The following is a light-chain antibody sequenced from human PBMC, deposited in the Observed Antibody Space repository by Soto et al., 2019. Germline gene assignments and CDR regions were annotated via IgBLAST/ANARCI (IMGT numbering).Light chain of an antibody. V-gene: IGLV2-14*01. CDR3: SSYTSSSTLL. CDR2: EVT. J-gene: IGLJ3*02. CDR1: SSDVGGYNY. Sequence: QLVLTQPASVSGSPGQSITISCTGTSSDVGGYNYVSWYQQHPGKGPKLMIYEVTNRPSGVSNRFSGSKSGNTASLTISGLQADDETDYYCSSYTSSSTLLFGGGTKVTVL.